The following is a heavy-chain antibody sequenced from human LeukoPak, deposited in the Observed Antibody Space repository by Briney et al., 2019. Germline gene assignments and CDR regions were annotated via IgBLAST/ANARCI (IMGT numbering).Heavy chain of an antibody. CDR3: ARAQGGSSGYYDLDY. J-gene: IGHJ4*02. V-gene: IGHV4-59*12. Sequence: PSETLSLTCTVSGGSISSYYWSWIRQPPGKGLEWIGYIYYSGSTNYNPSLKSRVTISVDTSKNQFSLKLSSVTAADTAVYYCARAQGGSSGYYDLDYWGQGTLVTVSS. CDR1: GGSISSYY. D-gene: IGHD3-22*01. CDR2: IYYSGST.